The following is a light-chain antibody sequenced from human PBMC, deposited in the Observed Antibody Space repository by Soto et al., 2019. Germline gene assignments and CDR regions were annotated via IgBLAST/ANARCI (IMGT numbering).Light chain of an antibody. V-gene: IGKV3-20*01. Sequence: EIVLTQSPGTLSFSTGEISTLSFRSSQNISSSYLAWYQQKPGQAPRLLIYGASSRATGIPDRFSGSGSGTDFTLTISRLEPEDFAVYYCQQYGSSTATFGQGTKVDIK. J-gene: IGKJ1*01. CDR3: QQYGSSTAT. CDR1: QNISSSY. CDR2: GAS.